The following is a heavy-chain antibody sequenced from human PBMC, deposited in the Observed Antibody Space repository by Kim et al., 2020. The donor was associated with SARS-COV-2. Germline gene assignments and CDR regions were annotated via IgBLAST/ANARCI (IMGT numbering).Heavy chain of an antibody. CDR2: ISSSSSTI. D-gene: IGHD2-15*01. CDR3: ARCKGYCSGGSCYSLIFDY. Sequence: GGSLRLSCAASGFTFSSYSMNWVRQAPGKGLEWVSYISSSSSTIYYADSVKGRFTISRDNAKNSLYLQMNSLRDEDTAVYYCARCKGYCSGGSCYSLIFDYWGQGTLVTVSS. J-gene: IGHJ4*02. CDR1: GFTFSSYS. V-gene: IGHV3-48*02.